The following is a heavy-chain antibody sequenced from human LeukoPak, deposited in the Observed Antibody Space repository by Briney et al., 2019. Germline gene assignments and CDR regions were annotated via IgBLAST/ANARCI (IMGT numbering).Heavy chain of an antibody. CDR3: TRDLGV. V-gene: IGHV3-74*01. CDR2: IKSDGSFT. Sequence: GGSLTLSCAASGFTFDTCWMHWVRQTPGKGLVWVSHIKSDGSFTSYADSVKGRFTISRDNAKNTLYLQMNSLRAEDTAMYYCTRDLGVWGQGTTVTVSS. J-gene: IGHJ6*02. CDR1: GFTFDTCW. D-gene: IGHD7-27*01.